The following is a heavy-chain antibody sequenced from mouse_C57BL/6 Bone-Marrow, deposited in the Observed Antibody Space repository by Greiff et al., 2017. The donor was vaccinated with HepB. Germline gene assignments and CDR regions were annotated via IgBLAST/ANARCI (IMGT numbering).Heavy chain of an antibody. D-gene: IGHD2-4*01. V-gene: IGHV1-55*01. CDR1: GYTFTSYW. CDR2: IYPGSGST. J-gene: IGHJ4*01. Sequence: VQLQQPGAELVKPGASVKMSCKASGYTFTSYWITWVKPRPGQGLEWIGDIYPGSGSTNYNEKFKSKATLTVDTSSSTAYMQLSSLTSEDSAVYDCARSEYDYDDAMDYWGQGTSVTVSS. CDR3: ARSEYDYDDAMDY.